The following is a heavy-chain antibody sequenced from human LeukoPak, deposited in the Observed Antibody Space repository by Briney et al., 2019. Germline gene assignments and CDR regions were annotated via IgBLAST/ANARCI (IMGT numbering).Heavy chain of an antibody. CDR3: ARGGSYSHNAFDI. Sequence: GGSLRLSCAASGFTFSSYSMNWVRQAPGKGLEWVSYISSNGRTRSYADSVKGRFTISRDNAKNSLSLQMGSLRAEDTAVYYCARGGSYSHNAFDIWGQGTMVTVSS. CDR1: GFTFSSYS. V-gene: IGHV3-48*04. J-gene: IGHJ3*02. D-gene: IGHD3-10*01. CDR2: ISSNGRTR.